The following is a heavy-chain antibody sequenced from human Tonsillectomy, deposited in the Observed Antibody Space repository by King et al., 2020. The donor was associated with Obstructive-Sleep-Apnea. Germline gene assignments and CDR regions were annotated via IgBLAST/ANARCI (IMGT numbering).Heavy chain of an antibody. CDR3: ASPSRSSSSGAGYYYYGVDV. CDR2: IIPFFGPA. V-gene: IGHV1-69*01. Sequence: QLVQSGAEVKKPGSSVKVSCKASGGTFRSYVFSWVRQVPGQGLEWMGGIIPFFGPANYAQEFQGRVTITADESTSTADMELSSLRSEDTAVYYCASPSRSSSSGAGYYYYGVDVWGRGTTVTVPS. D-gene: IGHD6-6*01. CDR1: GGTFRSYV. J-gene: IGHJ6*02.